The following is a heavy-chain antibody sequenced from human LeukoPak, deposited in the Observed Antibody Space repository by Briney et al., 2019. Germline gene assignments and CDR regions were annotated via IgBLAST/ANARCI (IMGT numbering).Heavy chain of an antibody. V-gene: IGHV3-48*03. Sequence: GGSLRLSCAASGFTFSSYEMNWVRQAPGKGLEWVSYISSSGSTIYYADSVKGRFTISRDNAKNSLYLQMNSLRADDTAVYYCGKKGEQWLVPDYWGQGTLVTVSS. CDR2: ISSSGSTI. CDR3: GKKGEQWLVPDY. CDR1: GFTFSSYE. J-gene: IGHJ4*02. D-gene: IGHD6-19*01.